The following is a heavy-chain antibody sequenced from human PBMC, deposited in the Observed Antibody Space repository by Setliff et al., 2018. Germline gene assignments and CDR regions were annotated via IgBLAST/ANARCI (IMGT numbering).Heavy chain of an antibody. V-gene: IGHV4-4*08. J-gene: IGHJ6*03. CDR1: GGSIGHYY. CDR2: VYTSGST. CDR3: ARDPGNGHYMDV. Sequence: PSETLSLTCTVSGGSIGHYYWNWIRQPPGKGLEWIGYVYTSGSTNYNPSLKSRVTISVDTSKNQLSLRLISVTAADTAVYYCARDPGNGHYMDVWGKGATVTVSS.